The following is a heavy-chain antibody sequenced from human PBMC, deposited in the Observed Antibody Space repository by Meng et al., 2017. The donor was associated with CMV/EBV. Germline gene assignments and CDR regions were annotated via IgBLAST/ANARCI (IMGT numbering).Heavy chain of an antibody. J-gene: IGHJ4*02. CDR3: ARAVGCSGWYYFDY. D-gene: IGHD6-19*01. CDR2: IYYSGST. Sequence: SETLSLTCTVSGGSISSSSYYWGWIRQPPGKGLEWIGSIYYSGSTYYNPSLRSRVTISVDTSKNQFSLKLSSVTAADTAVYYCARAVGCSGWYYFDYWGQGTLVTVSS. V-gene: IGHV4-39*07. CDR1: GGSISSSSYY.